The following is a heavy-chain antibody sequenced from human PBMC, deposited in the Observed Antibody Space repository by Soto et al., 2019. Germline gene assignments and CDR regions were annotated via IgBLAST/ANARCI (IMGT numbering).Heavy chain of an antibody. J-gene: IGHJ4*02. CDR3: AKDTGGYDYSFDY. CDR1: GFTCEDCT. CDR2: TSWAGAST. V-gene: IGHV3-43*01. Sequence: PXXSHRLSYTAFGFTCEDCTIHLVPQATGKGLEWVPLTSWAGASTYYADSVKGRFTISRDNSKNSLSLQMNSLRTEATALYYCAKDTGGYDYSFDYWGQGTLVTVSS. D-gene: IGHD5-12*01.